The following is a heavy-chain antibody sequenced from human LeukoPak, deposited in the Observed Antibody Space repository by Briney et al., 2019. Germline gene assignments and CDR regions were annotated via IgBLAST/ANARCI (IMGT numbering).Heavy chain of an antibody. CDR1: GHSFTSYW. CDR2: IYPGDSDT. J-gene: IGHJ3*02. Sequence: GESLKISCKGSGHSFTSYWIGWVRQMPGKGLEWMGIIYPGDSDTRYSPSFQGQVTISADKSISTAYLQWSSLQAWDTAMYYCARRTLTPYYYDSSGDDAFHIWGQGTMVTVSS. CDR3: ARRTLTPYYYDSSGDDAFHI. V-gene: IGHV5-51*01. D-gene: IGHD3-22*01.